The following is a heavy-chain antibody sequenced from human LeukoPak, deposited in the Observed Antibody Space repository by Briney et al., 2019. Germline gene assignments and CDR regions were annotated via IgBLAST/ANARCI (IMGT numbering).Heavy chain of an antibody. CDR3: ARDSRYDSSGHAP. V-gene: IGHV4-39*07. CDR2: IYYTGST. J-gene: IGHJ5*02. CDR1: GDSIISSDYY. Sequence: YPSETLSLTCTVSGDSIISSDYYWDWIRQPPGKGLEWIGSIYYTGSTYYNPSLMSRVTISIDTSKSQFSLRESSVTAADTAVYYCARDSRYDSSGHAPWGQGSLVTVSS. D-gene: IGHD3-22*01.